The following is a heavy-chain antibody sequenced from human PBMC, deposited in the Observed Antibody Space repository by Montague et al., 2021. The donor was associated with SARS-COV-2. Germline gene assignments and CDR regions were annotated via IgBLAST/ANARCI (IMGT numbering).Heavy chain of an antibody. V-gene: IGHV6-1*01. CDR3: ARDGDYGGTWYSFLQN. CDR1: GDSVSSDPAA. CDR2: TFYRSQWHT. Sequence: CAISGDSVSSDPAAWHWIRQSPSRGREWLERTFYRSQWHTDSAASVRSRISFSGDISKNQFSLHLNSVTPEDTAIYYCARDGDYGGTWYSFLQNWGQGTLVIVSS. D-gene: IGHD4-17*01. J-gene: IGHJ1*01.